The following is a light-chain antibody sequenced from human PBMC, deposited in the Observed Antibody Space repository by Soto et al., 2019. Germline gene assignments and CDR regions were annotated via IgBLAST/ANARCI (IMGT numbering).Light chain of an antibody. CDR2: GAS. V-gene: IGKV3-20*01. J-gene: IGKJ5*01. CDR3: QQYGSSPPKIT. CDR1: QSVSSSY. Sequence: EAVLTQSPATLSLSPGERATLSCRASQSVSSSYLAWYQQKPGQAPRLLIYGASSRATGIPDRFSGSGSGTDFTLTISRLEPEDFAVYYCQQYGSSPPKITFGQGTRLEIK.